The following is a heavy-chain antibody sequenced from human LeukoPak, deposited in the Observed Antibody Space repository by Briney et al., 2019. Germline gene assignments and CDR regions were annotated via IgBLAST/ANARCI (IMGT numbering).Heavy chain of an antibody. J-gene: IGHJ4*02. CDR3: AREDSIAAALDY. D-gene: IGHD6-13*01. V-gene: IGHV1-2*02. Sequence: ASVKVSCKASGYSFSDYSLHWVRQAPGQGLEWMGWINPQSGGTNYAQNFKGRVTMTRDTSISTAYMELSRLRSDDTAVYYCAREDSIAAALDYWGQGSLVTVSS. CDR1: GYSFSDYS. CDR2: INPQSGGT.